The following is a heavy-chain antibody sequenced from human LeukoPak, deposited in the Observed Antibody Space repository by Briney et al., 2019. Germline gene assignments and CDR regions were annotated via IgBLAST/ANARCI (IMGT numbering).Heavy chain of an antibody. CDR2: LSSGSSHI. Sequence: PGGSLRLSCAASGFTFSDYSMNWVRPALGKGPGRVSSLSSGSSHIYYADTVKGRFTISRDNAKNSVYLQMNSLRDEDTAVYYCARFSRADQYYFDYWGQGTLVTVSS. V-gene: IGHV3-21*01. CDR1: GFTFSDYS. J-gene: IGHJ4*02. D-gene: IGHD2-2*01. CDR3: ARFSRADQYYFDY.